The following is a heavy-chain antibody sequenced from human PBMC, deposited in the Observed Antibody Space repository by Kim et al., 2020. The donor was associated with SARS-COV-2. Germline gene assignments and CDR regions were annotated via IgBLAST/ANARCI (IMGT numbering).Heavy chain of an antibody. J-gene: IGHJ4*02. D-gene: IGHD3-9*01. CDR3: ARGTVYDILTGYYHPPDY. Sequence: SETLSLTCAVYGGSFSGYYWSWIRQPPGKGLEWIGEINHSGSTNYNPSLKSRVTISVDTSKNQFSLKLSSVTAADTAVYYCARGTVYDILTGYYHPPDYWGQGTLVTVSS. CDR2: INHSGST. V-gene: IGHV4-34*01. CDR1: GGSFSGYY.